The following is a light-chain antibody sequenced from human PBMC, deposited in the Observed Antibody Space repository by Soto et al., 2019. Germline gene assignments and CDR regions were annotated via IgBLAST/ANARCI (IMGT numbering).Light chain of an antibody. CDR3: CSYAGSFYV. Sequence: QSALTQPASWSVSPGQSITISCTGTSSDVGGYNYVSWYQQHPGKAPKLMIYDVSKRPSGVPDRFSGSKSGNTASLTISGLQAEDEADYYCCSYAGSFYVFGTGTKVTVL. CDR1: SSDVGGYNY. V-gene: IGLV2-11*01. J-gene: IGLJ1*01. CDR2: DVS.